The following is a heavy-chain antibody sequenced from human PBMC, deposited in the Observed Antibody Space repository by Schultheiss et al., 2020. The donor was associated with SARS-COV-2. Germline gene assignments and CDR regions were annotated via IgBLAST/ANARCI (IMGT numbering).Heavy chain of an antibody. CDR1: GYTLSDLS. Sequence: ASVKVSCKVSGYTLSDLSMHWVRQAPGKGLEWMGGFDPEDGETTYAQKFQGRVSMTEDTSSDTAYLELSSLRSEDTAVYYCATHVTYYYDSSGYYYTNWGQGTLVTVSS. D-gene: IGHD3-22*01. CDR3: ATHVTYYYDSSGYYYTN. V-gene: IGHV1-24*01. CDR2: FDPEDGET. J-gene: IGHJ4*02.